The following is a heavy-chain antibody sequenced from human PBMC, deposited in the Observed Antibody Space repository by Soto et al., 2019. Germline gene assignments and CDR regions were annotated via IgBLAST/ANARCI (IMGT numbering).Heavy chain of an antibody. CDR1: GFTVSSKY. CDR3: AREPLFVGYYYYMDV. Sequence: GGSLRLSCAASGFTVSSKYMSWVRQAPGKGLEWVSLIQSGGAKYYADSVKGRFTISRDTSENTLHLQMDSLRAEDTAVYFCAREPLFVGYYYYMDVWGKGTTVTVSS. J-gene: IGHJ6*03. CDR2: IQSGGAK. D-gene: IGHD2-2*03. V-gene: IGHV3-66*01.